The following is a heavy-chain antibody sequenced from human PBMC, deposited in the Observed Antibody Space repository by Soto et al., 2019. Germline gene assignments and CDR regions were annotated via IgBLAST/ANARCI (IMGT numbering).Heavy chain of an antibody. CDR2: VYYTGTT. V-gene: IGHV4-59*01. CDR3: ARDTVLTGMFDL. CDR1: GGSIGSYH. J-gene: IGHJ5*02. Sequence: ALETLSLTCTVSGGSIGSYHWSWVRQPPGKGLEWIASVYYTGTTNYNPSLGSRVTISIDAPENQISLKLTSVTAADTAFYYCARDTVLTGMFDLWGQGTLVTVSS. D-gene: IGHD4-17*01.